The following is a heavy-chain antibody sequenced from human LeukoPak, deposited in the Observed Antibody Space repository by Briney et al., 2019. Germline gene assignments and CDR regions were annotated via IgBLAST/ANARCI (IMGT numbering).Heavy chain of an antibody. D-gene: IGHD5-12*01. CDR1: GASIGTSNSY. J-gene: IGHJ4*02. CDR3: ARHLSGITGYTYGRGIDY. V-gene: IGHV4-39*01. CDR2: VYYSGTT. Sequence: TPSQTLSLARTVSGASIGTSNSYCGWIRRPPGKGLGGFGGVYYSGTTHSQRSLKSRVTISVGTSKNPCCLKRPSVTAADTAVYSCARHLSGITGYTYGRGIDYWGQGTLLTVPS.